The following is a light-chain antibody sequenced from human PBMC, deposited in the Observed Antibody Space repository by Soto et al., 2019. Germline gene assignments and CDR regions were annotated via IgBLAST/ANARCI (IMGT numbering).Light chain of an antibody. Sequence: QSALTQPASVSGSPGQSITISCTGTSSDVGGYNYVSWYQQHPGKAPKLMIYDVSNRPSGVSNRFSGSKSGNTASLTISGLQAEYEADYYCSSYTSSSTPYVFGTGTQLTVL. V-gene: IGLV2-14*01. CDR3: SSYTSSSTPYV. J-gene: IGLJ1*01. CDR2: DVS. CDR1: SSDVGGYNY.